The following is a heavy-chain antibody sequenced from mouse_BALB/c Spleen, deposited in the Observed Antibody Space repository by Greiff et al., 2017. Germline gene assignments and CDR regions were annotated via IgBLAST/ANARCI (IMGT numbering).Heavy chain of an antibody. J-gene: IGHJ3*01. CDR1: GYSITSDYA. V-gene: IGHV3-2*02. D-gene: IGHD3-1*01. Sequence: VQLKESGPGLVKPSQSLSLTCTVTGYSITSDYAWNWIRQFPGNKLEWMGYISYSGSTSYNPSLKSRISITRDTSKNQFFLQLNSVTTEDTATYYCARAAARATGFAYWGQGTLVTVSA. CDR3: ARAAARATGFAY. CDR2: ISYSGST.